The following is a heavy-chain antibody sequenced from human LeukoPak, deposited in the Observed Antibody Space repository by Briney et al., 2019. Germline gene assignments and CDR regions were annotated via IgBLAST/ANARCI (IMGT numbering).Heavy chain of an antibody. V-gene: IGHV4-59*08. CDR2: IYYSGST. J-gene: IGHJ4*02. CDR3: AGGDRRYYFDY. D-gene: IGHD4-17*01. Sequence: PSETLSLTCTVSGGSISSYYWSWIRQPPGKGLEWIGYIYYSGSTNYNPSPKSRVTISVDTSKNQFSLKLSSVTAADTAVYYCAGGDRRYYFDYWGQGTLVTVSS. CDR1: GGSISSYY.